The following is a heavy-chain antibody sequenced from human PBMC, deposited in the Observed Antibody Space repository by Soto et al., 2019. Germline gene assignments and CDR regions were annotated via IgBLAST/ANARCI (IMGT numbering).Heavy chain of an antibody. D-gene: IGHD2-21*02. J-gene: IGHJ4*02. CDR2: IIPIFGTA. V-gene: IGHV1-69*01. CDR3: ARSGYCGGDCSLSEY. Sequence: QVQLVQSGAEVKKPGSSVKVSCKASGGTFSSYAISWVRQAPGQGLEWMGGIIPIFGTANYAQKFQGRVTITADETTSTAYMELSSLRSEDTAVYYCARSGYCGGDCSLSEYWGQGTLVTVSS. CDR1: GGTFSSYA.